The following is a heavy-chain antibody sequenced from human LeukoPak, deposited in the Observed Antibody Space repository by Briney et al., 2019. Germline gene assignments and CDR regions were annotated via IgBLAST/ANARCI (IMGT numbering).Heavy chain of an antibody. CDR2: INHNGST. Sequence: SETLSLTCAVYGGSFSGYYWSWIRQPPGKGLEWIGEINHNGSTNYNPSLKSRVTISVDTSKNQFSLKLSSVTAADTAVYYCARGLRFPRFLTLRNWFDPWGQGTLVTVSS. J-gene: IGHJ5*02. D-gene: IGHD3-9*01. CDR3: ARGLRFPRFLTLRNWFDP. CDR1: GGSFSGYY. V-gene: IGHV4-34*01.